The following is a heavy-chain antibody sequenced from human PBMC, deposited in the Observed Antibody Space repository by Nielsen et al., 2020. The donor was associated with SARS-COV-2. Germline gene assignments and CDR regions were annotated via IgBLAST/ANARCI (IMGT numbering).Heavy chain of an antibody. Sequence: GGSLRLSCAASGFTFSSYWMNWVRQAPGKGLEWVSGISSKSGSIGYADSVKGRFSISRDNAKNSLYLQMNGLRAEDTALYYCAKDIKGRIYSAPDYWGQGTLVTVSS. CDR1: GFTFSSYW. V-gene: IGHV3-9*01. CDR3: AKDIKGRIYSAPDY. CDR2: ISSKSGSI. D-gene: IGHD6-6*01. J-gene: IGHJ4*02.